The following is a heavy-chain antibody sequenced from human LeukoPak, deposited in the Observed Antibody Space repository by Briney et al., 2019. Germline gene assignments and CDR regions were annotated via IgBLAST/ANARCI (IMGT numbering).Heavy chain of an antibody. J-gene: IGHJ4*02. V-gene: IGHV3-9*01. D-gene: IGHD6-13*01. Sequence: PGGSLRLSCAASGFTLSDYHMNWVRQAPGKGLEWVSGISWNSGSIGYADSVKGRFTISRDNAKNSLYLQMNSLRAEDTALYYCAKDIGLEYSSWYSEFDYWGQGTLVTVSS. CDR3: AKDIGLEYSSWYSEFDY. CDR1: GFTLSDYH. CDR2: ISWNSGSI.